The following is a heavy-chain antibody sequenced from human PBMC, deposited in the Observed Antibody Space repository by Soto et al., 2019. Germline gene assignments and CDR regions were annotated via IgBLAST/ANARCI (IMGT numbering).Heavy chain of an antibody. CDR1: GGSVSSYY. CDR3: ARVGGSSDWFRNWLDH. V-gene: IGHV4-59*02. J-gene: IGHJ5*01. D-gene: IGHD3-9*01. CDR2: IYYTGST. Sequence: SETLSLTCTVSGGSVSSYYWSWIRQPPGKALEWIGYIYYTGSTNYNPSLKSRVTISVDTSKNQFSLKLNSVIAADTAVYYCARVGGSSDWFRNWLDHGGQDSLVDVSS.